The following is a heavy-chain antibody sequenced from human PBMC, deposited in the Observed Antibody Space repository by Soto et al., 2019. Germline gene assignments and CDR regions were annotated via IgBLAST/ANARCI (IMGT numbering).Heavy chain of an antibody. Sequence: QAQLVQSGAEVKKPGSSVKVSCKASGGTFNNYAFSWVRQAPGQGLEWVGGIIRIFDTPSYAHKFQGRVTIIADESTSTVYMELSSLTSEDTAVYYCARGVREMATISTFDYWGQGTQVTVSS. CDR2: IIRIFDTP. V-gene: IGHV1-69*01. D-gene: IGHD1-26*01. CDR1: GGTFNNYA. CDR3: ARGVREMATISTFDY. J-gene: IGHJ4*02.